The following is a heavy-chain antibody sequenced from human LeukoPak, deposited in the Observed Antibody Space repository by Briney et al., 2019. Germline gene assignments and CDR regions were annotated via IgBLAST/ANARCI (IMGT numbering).Heavy chain of an antibody. Sequence: PSETLSLTCTVSGYSISSGYYWGWIRQPPGKGLEWIGSIYHSGSTYYNPSLKSRVTISVDTSKDQFSLKLSSVTAADTAVYYCARDLGTNMDVWGKGTTVTVSS. CDR1: GYSISSGYY. V-gene: IGHV4-38-2*02. D-gene: IGHD5-12*01. CDR3: ARDLGTNMDV. CDR2: IYHSGST. J-gene: IGHJ6*03.